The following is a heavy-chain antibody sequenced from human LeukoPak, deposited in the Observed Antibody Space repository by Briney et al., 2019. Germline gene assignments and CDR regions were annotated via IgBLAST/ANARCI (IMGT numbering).Heavy chain of an antibody. V-gene: IGHV1-69*06. CDR3: AKGSRLREGGSYRF. D-gene: IGHD3-16*02. J-gene: IGHJ4*02. CDR1: GGIFSSYA. Sequence: SVKVSCKASGGIFSSYAINWVRQAPGQGLEWMGRIIPIFGSANYAQKFQGRVTITADKSTRTAYMELSSLRSEDTALYYCAKGSRLREGGSYRFWGQGTLVSVSS. CDR2: IIPIFGSA.